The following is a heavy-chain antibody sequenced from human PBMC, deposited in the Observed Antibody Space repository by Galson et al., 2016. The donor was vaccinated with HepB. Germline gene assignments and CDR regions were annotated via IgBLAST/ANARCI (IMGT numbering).Heavy chain of an antibody. V-gene: IGHV7-4-1*02. CDR2: INTNTGKS. CDR1: GYTVTTYA. J-gene: IGHJ3*02. D-gene: IGHD2-2*01. Sequence: SVKVSCKASGYTVTTYAMNWVRQAPGQGLEWMGWINTNTGKSTYAQGFTGRFVFSLDTSVTTTSLQISGLKAEDTAVDYCARDMGYCSSTNCYVTAFDMWGQGTMITVSA. CDR3: ARDMGYCSSTNCYVTAFDM.